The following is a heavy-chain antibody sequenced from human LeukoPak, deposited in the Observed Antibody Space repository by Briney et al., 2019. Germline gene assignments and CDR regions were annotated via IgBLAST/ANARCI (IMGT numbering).Heavy chain of an antibody. CDR3: TTMSRNYDFWSGPVDAFDV. Sequence: PGGSLRLSCSASGFTFSSYAMHWVRQAPGKGLEWVGRIKTISDGGTTDDAAPVKGRFTISRDDSKNTLFLQMNSLKTEDTAVYYCTTMSRNYDFWSGPVDAFDVWGQGTVVTVSS. V-gene: IGHV3-15*01. CDR1: GFTFSSYA. J-gene: IGHJ3*01. D-gene: IGHD3-3*01. CDR2: IKTISDGGTT.